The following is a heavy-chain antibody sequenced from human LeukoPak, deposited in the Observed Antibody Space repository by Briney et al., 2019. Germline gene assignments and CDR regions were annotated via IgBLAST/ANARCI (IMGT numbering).Heavy chain of an antibody. CDR1: GYTFTGYY. J-gene: IGHJ3*02. D-gene: IGHD5-24*01. CDR2: INPNSGGT. Sequence: ASVKVSCKASGYTFTGYYMHWVRQAPGQGLEWMGWINPNSGGTNYAQKFQGRVTMTRDTSISTAYMELSRLRSDDTAVYYCARGTRAGMATIDAFDTWGQGTMVTVSS. V-gene: IGHV1-2*02. CDR3: ARGTRAGMATIDAFDT.